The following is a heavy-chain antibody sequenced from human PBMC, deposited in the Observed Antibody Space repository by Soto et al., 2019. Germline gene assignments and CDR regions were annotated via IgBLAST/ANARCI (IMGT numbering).Heavy chain of an antibody. J-gene: IGHJ5*02. V-gene: IGHV4-59*12. CDR1: GGSISSYY. CDR3: ARACYDTKGYSLDR. D-gene: IGHD1-26*01. Sequence: QVRLQESGPGLVKPSETLSLTCTVSGGSISSYYWTWIRQSPGKGLEWIGYIYYSDSINYNPSLTGRAIIVEDTSKPQILLGLSSLTAAETAVYYCARACYDTKGYSLDRWGQGILVTVSS. CDR2: IYYSDSI.